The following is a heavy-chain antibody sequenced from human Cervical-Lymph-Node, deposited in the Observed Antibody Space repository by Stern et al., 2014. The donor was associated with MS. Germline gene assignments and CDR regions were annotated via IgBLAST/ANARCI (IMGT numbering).Heavy chain of an antibody. CDR2: ISYDADFK. V-gene: IGHV3-30*18. Sequence: VQLVESGGGVVQPGTSLRLSCAVSGFTFSNYGMHWVRQAPGKGLEWVAVISYDADFKLYADSVKGRFTISRDTPKNTMYLQLNSLKVEDTAVYFCAKKSVGTTGTTTAFDYWVQGTLVTVSS. J-gene: IGHJ4*02. CDR1: GFTFSNYG. CDR3: AKKSVGTTGTTTAFDY. D-gene: IGHD1-1*01.